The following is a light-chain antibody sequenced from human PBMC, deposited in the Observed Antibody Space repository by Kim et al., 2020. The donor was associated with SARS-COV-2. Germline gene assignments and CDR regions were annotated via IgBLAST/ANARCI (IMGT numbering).Light chain of an antibody. CDR1: QSVSRRC. Sequence: SPGERATLSCRSSQSVSRRCLAWCQQKPGQAPRRLIYGASSRATGIPDRFSGSGSGTDFTLTISRLEPEDFAVYYCQQYGSSPYTFGQGTKVDIK. CDR3: QQYGSSPYT. V-gene: IGKV3-20*01. CDR2: GAS. J-gene: IGKJ2*01.